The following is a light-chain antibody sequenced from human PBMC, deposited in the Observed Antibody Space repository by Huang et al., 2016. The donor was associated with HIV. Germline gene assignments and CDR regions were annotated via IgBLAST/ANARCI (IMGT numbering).Light chain of an antibody. V-gene: IGKV3-11*01. J-gene: IGKJ4*01. CDR3: QQRSNWRIT. CDR1: QSVSSY. CDR2: DAS. Sequence: EIVLTQSQATLSLSPGERATLSCRASQSVSSYLACYQQKHGQAPRLLIYDASSRATGIPAMFSGSGSGTYFTLTISSLEPEDFAVYYCQQRSNWRITFGGGTKVEIK.